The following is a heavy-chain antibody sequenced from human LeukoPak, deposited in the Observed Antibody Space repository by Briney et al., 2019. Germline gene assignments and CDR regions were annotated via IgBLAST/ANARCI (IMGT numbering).Heavy chain of an antibody. CDR1: GFTFSNVW. J-gene: IGHJ4*02. Sequence: GGSLRPSCAASGFTFSNVWMNWVRQAPGKGLEWVGRIKRKTDGGTTDYAPPVKGRFAISRDDSRNTLYLQMNSLKTEDTAVYYCTTEAYTNSHSPLNYFDFWGQGTLVTASS. CDR3: TTEAYTNSHSPLNYFDF. V-gene: IGHV3-15*07. CDR2: IKRKTDGGTT. D-gene: IGHD6-6*01.